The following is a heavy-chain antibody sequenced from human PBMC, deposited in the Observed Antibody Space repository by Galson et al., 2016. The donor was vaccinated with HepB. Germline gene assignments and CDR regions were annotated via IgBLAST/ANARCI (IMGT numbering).Heavy chain of an antibody. CDR2: DSMDGRRK. CDR1: GFTLNDYW. D-gene: IGHD2/OR15-2a*01. V-gene: IGHV3-30*18. Sequence: SLRLSCAASGFTLNDYWMNRVRQAPGKGLEWVAADSMDGRRKFYADSVKGRFTISRDNSNNMLFLQMSSLRVDDTAVYYCAKRHEYCPPVGCSVDSWGQGTLVSVSS. J-gene: IGHJ4*02. CDR3: AKRHEYCPPVGCSVDS.